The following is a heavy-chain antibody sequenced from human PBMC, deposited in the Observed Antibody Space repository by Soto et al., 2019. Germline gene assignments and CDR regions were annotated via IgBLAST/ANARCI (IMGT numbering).Heavy chain of an antibody. V-gene: IGHV1-3*01. CDR2: HNGYNGQT. D-gene: IGHD1-1*01. CDR3: AGTHDRAALGT. CDR1: ENTFSTYL. J-gene: IGHJ5*02. Sequence: DSVKVSCKASENTFSTYLVHWVRQVHGQGLEWMGWHNGYNGQTEYSQKFQGRVTITRDTSAKTAYLELRSLTSEDTAVYYCAGTHDRAALGTWGQGTLVTVSS.